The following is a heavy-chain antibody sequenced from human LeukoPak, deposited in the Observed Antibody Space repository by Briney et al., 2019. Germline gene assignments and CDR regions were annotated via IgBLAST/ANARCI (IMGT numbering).Heavy chain of an antibody. J-gene: IGHJ6*03. CDR3: ARCRAPPRHYYYYYYMDV. CDR2: IIPIFGTA. V-gene: IGHV1-69*05. Sequence: SVKVSCKASGGTFSSYAISWVRQAPGQGLEWMGGIIPIFGTANYAQKFQGRVTITTDESTSTAYMELSSLRSEDTAVYYCARCRAPPRHYYYYYYMDVWGKGTTVTVSS. CDR1: GGTFSSYA.